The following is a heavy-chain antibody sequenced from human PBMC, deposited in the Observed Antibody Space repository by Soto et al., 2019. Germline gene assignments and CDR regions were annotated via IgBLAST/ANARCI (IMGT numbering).Heavy chain of an antibody. CDR2: IYHPDSDT. CDR1: GKRFTASW. D-gene: IGHD3-3*01. Sequence: RESLKISCKASGKRFTASWMAWVRQAPGRGLDWMGTIYHPDSDTRYIPSFDGQITISADTSISTAYLEWSSLKAADTAMYYCARHESSTILGVVLPAGLEVWGQGTTVTVSS. CDR3: ARHESSTILGVVLPAGLEV. J-gene: IGHJ6*02. V-gene: IGHV5-51*01.